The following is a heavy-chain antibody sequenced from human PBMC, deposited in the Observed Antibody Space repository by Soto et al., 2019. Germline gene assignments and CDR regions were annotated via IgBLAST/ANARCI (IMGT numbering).Heavy chain of an antibody. V-gene: IGHV1-69*13. CDR1: GGTFSSYA. CDR2: IIPIFGTA. D-gene: IGHD6-19*01. CDR3: ARGGDSSGAHLWVYYGMDV. Sequence: ASVKVSCKASGGTFSSYAISWVRQAPGQGLEWMGGIIPIFGTANYAQKFQGRVTITADESTSTAYMELSSLRSEDTAVYYCARGGDSSGAHLWVYYGMDVWGQGTTVTVSS. J-gene: IGHJ6*02.